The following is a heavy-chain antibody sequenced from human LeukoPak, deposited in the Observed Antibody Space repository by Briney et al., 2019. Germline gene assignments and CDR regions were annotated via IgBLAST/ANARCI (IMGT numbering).Heavy chain of an antibody. Sequence: GGSLRLSCAASGFTYSYYWMSWVRQTPGKGLEWVANIKPDGSEKDYVDSVKGRFTISRDNAKNSLYLQMDSLRAEDTAVYYCAREDMWAFDIWGQGTTVTVSS. V-gene: IGHV3-7*01. CDR2: IKPDGSEK. CDR3: AREDMWAFDI. J-gene: IGHJ3*02. CDR1: GFTYSYYW. D-gene: IGHD2-15*01.